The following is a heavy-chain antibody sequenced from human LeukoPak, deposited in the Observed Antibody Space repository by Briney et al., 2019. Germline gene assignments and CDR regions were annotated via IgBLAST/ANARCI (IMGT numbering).Heavy chain of an antibody. CDR3: ARGFGQLHY. Sequence: GGSLRLSCIASGFTFSTYWMSWVRQAPGKGLEWVANIKQDASDKYSLDSVKGRFTISRDNAKNSLYLQMSSLRAEDTAVYYCARGFGQLHYWGQGTLVTVSS. CDR2: IKQDASDK. V-gene: IGHV3-7*01. CDR1: GFTFSTYW. D-gene: IGHD3-10*01. J-gene: IGHJ4*02.